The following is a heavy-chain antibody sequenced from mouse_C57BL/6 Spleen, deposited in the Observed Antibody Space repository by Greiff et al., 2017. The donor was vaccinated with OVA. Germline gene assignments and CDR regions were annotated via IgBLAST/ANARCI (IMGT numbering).Heavy chain of an antibody. CDR2: ISGGGGNS. D-gene: IGHD1-1*01. CDR1: GFTFSSYT. CDR3: GRDGSSLRYWYFDG. V-gene: IGHV5-9*01. Sequence: EVQLVESGGGLVQPGGSLKLSCAASGFTFSSYTMSWVRQTPEKRLEWVATISGGGGNSYYPDSVKVGLTISRDNAKKTLYLQMSSVRSEDTALYYCGRDGSSLRYWYFDGWGTGTTVTVSS. J-gene: IGHJ1*03.